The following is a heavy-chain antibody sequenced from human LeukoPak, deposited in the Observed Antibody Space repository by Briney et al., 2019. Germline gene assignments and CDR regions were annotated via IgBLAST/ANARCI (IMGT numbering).Heavy chain of an antibody. CDR1: GFTFSSYA. D-gene: IGHD6-19*01. J-gene: IGHJ4*02. Sequence: GGSLRLSCAASGFTFSSYAMSWVRQAPGKGLEWVSFISTSSSYIYYADSVRGRFTISRDNAKNSLYLQMNSLRAEDTAVYYCARQQWLGGAYYFDYWGQGTLVTVSS. CDR2: ISTSSSYI. CDR3: ARQQWLGGAYYFDY. V-gene: IGHV3-21*01.